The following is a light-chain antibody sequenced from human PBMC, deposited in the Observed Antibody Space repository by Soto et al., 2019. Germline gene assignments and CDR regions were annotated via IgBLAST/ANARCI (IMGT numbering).Light chain of an antibody. CDR3: QQYGSLWT. J-gene: IGKJ1*01. Sequence: EIVLTQSPGTLSLSPGERATLSCRASQSVSSSYLAWDQQKPGQAPRRLIYGASSRATGIPDRFSGSGSGTDFTLTISRLEADDFAVYYCQQYGSLWTFGQWTKVEIK. CDR1: QSVSSSY. CDR2: GAS. V-gene: IGKV3-20*01.